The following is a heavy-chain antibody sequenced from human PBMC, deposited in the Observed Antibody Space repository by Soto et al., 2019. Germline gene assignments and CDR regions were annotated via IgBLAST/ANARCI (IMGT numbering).Heavy chain of an antibody. CDR1: GGTFSSYA. D-gene: IGHD2-2*01. CDR3: ARDREYCSSTSCHNWFDP. CDR2: IIPIFGTA. V-gene: IGHV1-69*01. J-gene: IGHJ5*02. Sequence: QVQLVQSGAEVKKPGSSVKVSCKASGGTFSSYAISWVRQAPRQGLEWMGGIIPIFGTANYAQKFQGRVTITADESTSTAYMELSSLRSEDTAVYYCARDREYCSSTSCHNWFDPWGQGTLVTVSS.